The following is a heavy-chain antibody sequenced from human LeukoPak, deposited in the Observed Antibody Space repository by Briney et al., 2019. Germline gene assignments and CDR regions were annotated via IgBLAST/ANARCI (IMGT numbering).Heavy chain of an antibody. CDR1: GGSFSGYY. J-gene: IGHJ4*02. V-gene: IGHV4-34*01. Sequence: SETLSLTCAVYGGSFSGYYWSWIRQPPGKGLEWIGEINHSGSTNYNPSLKSRVTISVDTSKNQFSLKLSSVTAADTAVYYCARGFFEQQLKIGEGDSFDYWGQGTLVTDSS. CDR2: INHSGST. CDR3: ARGFFEQQLKIGEGDSFDY. D-gene: IGHD6-13*01.